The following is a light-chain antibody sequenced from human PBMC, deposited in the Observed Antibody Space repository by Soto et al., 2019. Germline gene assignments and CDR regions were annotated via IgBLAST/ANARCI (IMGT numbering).Light chain of an antibody. CDR3: SSYGGTNNLV. CDR1: SSDVGGYNY. V-gene: IGLV2-8*01. CDR2: EVN. Sequence: QPVLTQPPSASGSPGQSVTISCTGASSDVGGYNYVSWYQQHPGKAPKLMIYEVNKRPSGVPDRFSASKFGNTASLTVSGLQGEDEADYYCSSYGGTNNLVFGGGTKLTVL. J-gene: IGLJ2*01.